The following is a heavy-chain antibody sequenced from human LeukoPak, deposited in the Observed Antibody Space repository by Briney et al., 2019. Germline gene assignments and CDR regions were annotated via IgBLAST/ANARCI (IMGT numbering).Heavy chain of an antibody. CDR3: AREYGVAAAFGAFDI. Sequence: ASVKVSCKASGYTFTSYYMHWVRQAPGQGLEWMGIINPSGGSTSYAQKFQGRVTMARDMSTSTVYMELSSLRSEDTAVYYCAREYGVAAAFGAFDIWGQGTMVTVSS. D-gene: IGHD6-13*01. V-gene: IGHV1-46*01. CDR2: INPSGGST. CDR1: GYTFTSYY. J-gene: IGHJ3*02.